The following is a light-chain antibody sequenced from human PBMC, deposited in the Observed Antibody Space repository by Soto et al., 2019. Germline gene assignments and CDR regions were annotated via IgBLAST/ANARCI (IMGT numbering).Light chain of an antibody. CDR2: GDI. CDR3: QSYDSRLSGPV. Sequence: QSVLTQPPSVSGAPGQGGTISCTGSNSNIGARYDVNWYQHLPGTAPKLLIYGDINRPSGVPDRFSGSRSGTSASLAITGLQTEDEADYYCQSYDSRLSGPVFGEGTKLAVL. J-gene: IGLJ2*01. CDR1: NSNIGARYD. V-gene: IGLV1-40*01.